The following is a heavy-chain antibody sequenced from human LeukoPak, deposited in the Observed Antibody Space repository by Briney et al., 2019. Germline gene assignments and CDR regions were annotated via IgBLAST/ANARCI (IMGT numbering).Heavy chain of an antibody. CDR1: GFNFDDYN. CDR2: ISWDGVRT. D-gene: IGHD4-23*01. V-gene: IGHV3-43*01. J-gene: IGHJ6*04. Sequence: GGSLRLTCAASGFNFDDYNMYWVRQGPGKGLEWVSVISWDGVRTSYADSVRGRFTISRDSRKRSLYLQMDSLRLEDTALYYCAKDYEIGAYGGNPGVDVWGKGTTVTASS. CDR3: AKDYEIGAYGGNPGVDV.